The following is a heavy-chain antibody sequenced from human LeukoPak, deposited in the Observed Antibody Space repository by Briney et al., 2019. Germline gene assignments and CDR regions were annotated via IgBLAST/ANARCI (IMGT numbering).Heavy chain of an antibody. J-gene: IGHJ4*02. Sequence: GASVKVSCKASGYTFTSYGISWVRQAPGQGLEWMGWISTYNGNTDYAQNLQGRVTMTTDTSTSTAYMELRSLRSDDTAVYYCARDPYYDSSSYPFDYWGQGTLVTVSS. CDR2: ISTYNGNT. D-gene: IGHD3-22*01. CDR1: GYTFTSYG. V-gene: IGHV1-18*01. CDR3: ARDPYYDSSSYPFDY.